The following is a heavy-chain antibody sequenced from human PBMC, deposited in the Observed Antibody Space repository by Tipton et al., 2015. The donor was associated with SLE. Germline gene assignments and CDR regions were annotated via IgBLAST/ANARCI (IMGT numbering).Heavy chain of an antibody. Sequence: TLSLTCIVSGGSITGYYWSWIRQPPGKRLEWIGYIDQFGSANYNPSLQSRVTISVGRSKTQFSLKLTSLTAADTAIYFCARDGGGDMLDFWGQGALVAVSS. J-gene: IGHJ4*02. D-gene: IGHD3-3*01. CDR1: GGSITGYY. CDR2: IDQFGSA. V-gene: IGHV4-59*01. CDR3: ARDGGGDMLDF.